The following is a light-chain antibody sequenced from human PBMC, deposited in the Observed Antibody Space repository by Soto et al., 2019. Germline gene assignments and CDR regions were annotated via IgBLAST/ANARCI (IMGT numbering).Light chain of an antibody. CDR2: DAS. CDR3: QQYGSYPLT. CDR1: HGIVNA. V-gene: IGKV1-13*02. J-gene: IGKJ4*01. Sequence: AIQLTQSPSSLSASVGDRVTLACRTSHGIVNALAWYQQKPGRPPKLLMYDASILQSGVPFRFSGSGSGTDFTLTITGLQPEDFATYFCQQYGSYPLTFGGGTTVEVK.